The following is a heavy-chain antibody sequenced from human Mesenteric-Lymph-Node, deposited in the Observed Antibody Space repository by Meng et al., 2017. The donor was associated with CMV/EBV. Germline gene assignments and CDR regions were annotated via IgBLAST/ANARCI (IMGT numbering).Heavy chain of an antibody. CDR1: GFTFSSYE. V-gene: IGHV3-23*01. CDR2: ISGSGGST. J-gene: IGHJ4*02. Sequence: GGSLRLSCGASGFTFSSYEMNWVRQAPGKGLEWVSAISGSGGSTYYADSVKGRFTISRDNSKNTLYLQMNSLRAEDTAVYYCAKGTKHSESYSHYFDYWGQGALVTVSS. D-gene: IGHD1-26*01. CDR3: AKGTKHSESYSHYFDY.